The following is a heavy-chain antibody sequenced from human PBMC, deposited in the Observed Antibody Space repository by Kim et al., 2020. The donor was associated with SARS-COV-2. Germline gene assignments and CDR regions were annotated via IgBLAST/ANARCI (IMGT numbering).Heavy chain of an antibody. D-gene: IGHD6-13*01. CDR2: INAGNGNT. Sequence: ASVKVSCKASGYTFNRNDIHWVRQAPGQRLEWVGWINAGNGNTKYSQKFQGRVTITRDTSATTVYMEMSSLTYEDTAVFYCARRSSSWYIFDYWGQGTLVTVSS. CDR3: ARRSSSWYIFDY. J-gene: IGHJ4*02. CDR1: GYTFNRND. V-gene: IGHV1-3*01.